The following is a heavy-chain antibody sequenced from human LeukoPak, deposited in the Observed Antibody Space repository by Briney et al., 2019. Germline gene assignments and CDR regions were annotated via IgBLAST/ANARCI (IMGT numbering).Heavy chain of an antibody. CDR3: ARGQQLVD. D-gene: IGHD6-13*01. Sequence: GGSLRLSCAASGFTFSSYWMHWVRQAPRKGLVWVSRTDGSSTSYADSVKGRFTISRDNAKNTLYLQMNSLRAEDTAVYYCARGQQLVDWGQGTLVTVSS. CDR2: TDGSST. J-gene: IGHJ4*02. V-gene: IGHV3-74*01. CDR1: GFTFSSYW.